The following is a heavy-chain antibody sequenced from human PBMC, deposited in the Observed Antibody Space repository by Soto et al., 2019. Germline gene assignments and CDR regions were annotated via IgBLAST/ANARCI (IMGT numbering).Heavy chain of an antibody. J-gene: IGHJ5*02. Sequence: EVQLVESGGGLVPPGGSLRLSCAASGFIFSSYWMHWVRQAPGKGLAWVSRINPDGSRTTYADSVTGRFTISRDNAKNTVFLQRNSLRAEDTAVYYCARVKLGSYDWFDPWGQGTLVTVSS. V-gene: IGHV3-74*01. CDR2: INPDGSRT. D-gene: IGHD3-16*01. CDR1: GFIFSSYW. CDR3: ARVKLGSYDWFDP.